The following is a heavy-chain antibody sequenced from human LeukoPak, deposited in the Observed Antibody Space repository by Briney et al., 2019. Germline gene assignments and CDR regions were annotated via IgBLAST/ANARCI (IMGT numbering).Heavy chain of an antibody. CDR1: GYTFTNFY. J-gene: IGHJ4*02. V-gene: IGHV1-46*01. CDR2: INPSGTST. CDR3: ARSAGAEGLDY. Sequence: ASVTVSCKASGYTFTNFYMHWVRQAPGQGLVWMGIINPSGTSTYYAQKFQGRVTVTRDTSTSTVYMELSSLRSEDTAVYYCARSAGAEGLDYWGQGTLVTVSS. D-gene: IGHD6-13*01.